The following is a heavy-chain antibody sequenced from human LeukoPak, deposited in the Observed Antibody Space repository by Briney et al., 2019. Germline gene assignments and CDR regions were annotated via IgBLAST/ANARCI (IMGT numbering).Heavy chain of an antibody. Sequence: GGSLRLSCAASGFTFSSYEMNWVRQAPGKGLEWLSYISSSGSTIYYADSVKGRFTISRDNAKNSLYLQMNSLRAEDTAVYYCARDTYYYDSTGYYYPGGFDYWGQGTLVTVSS. J-gene: IGHJ4*02. CDR2: ISSSGSTI. CDR1: GFTFSSYE. D-gene: IGHD3-22*01. V-gene: IGHV3-48*03. CDR3: ARDTYYYDSTGYYYPGGFDY.